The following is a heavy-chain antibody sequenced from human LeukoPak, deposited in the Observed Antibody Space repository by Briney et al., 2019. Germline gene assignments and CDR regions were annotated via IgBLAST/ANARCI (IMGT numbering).Heavy chain of an antibody. CDR3: ARDTVVAAAGTFDY. CDR1: GYTFTTYG. V-gene: IGHV1-18*01. D-gene: IGHD6-13*01. Sequence: GASVKVSCKASGYTFTTYGISWVRQAPGQGLEWMGWISTYNGDTNYAQKLQGRVTMTTDTSTSTAYMELRSLRSDDTAVYYCARDTVVAAAGTFDYWGQGTLVTVSS. CDR2: ISTYNGDT. J-gene: IGHJ4*02.